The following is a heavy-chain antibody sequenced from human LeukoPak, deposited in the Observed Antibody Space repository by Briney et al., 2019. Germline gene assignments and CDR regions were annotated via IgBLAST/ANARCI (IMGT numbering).Heavy chain of an antibody. D-gene: IGHD6-19*01. V-gene: IGHV1-46*01. CDR1: GYTFTSYY. CDR2: INPSGGST. J-gene: IGHJ3*02. CDR3: ARARKTYSSGWHDHAFDI. Sequence: ASVKVSCKASGYTFTSYYMHWVRHAPGQGLEWMGIINPSGGSTSYAQKFQGRVTMTRDTSTSTVYMELSSLRPEDTAVYYCARARKTYSSGWHDHAFDIWGQGTMVTVSS.